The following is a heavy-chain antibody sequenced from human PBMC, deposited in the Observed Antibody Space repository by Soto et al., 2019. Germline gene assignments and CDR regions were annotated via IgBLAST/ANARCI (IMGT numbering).Heavy chain of an antibody. Sequence: SETLSLTCTVSTASVNSYYWSWIRQPAGKGLEWIGRLYANENTDYNPSLRSRVTISVDTKRQFSLKLSPVTAADTAVYYCARDHPNWYFDLWGRGTPVTVSS. CDR1: TASVNSYY. CDR3: ARDHPNWYFDL. J-gene: IGHJ2*01. V-gene: IGHV4-4*07. CDR2: LYANENT.